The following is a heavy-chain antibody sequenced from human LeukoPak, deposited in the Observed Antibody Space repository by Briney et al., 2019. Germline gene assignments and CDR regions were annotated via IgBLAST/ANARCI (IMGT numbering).Heavy chain of an antibody. J-gene: IGHJ4*02. V-gene: IGHV3-7*01. CDR3: AIRIAVAHPTSTY. Sequence: KTGGSLRLSCAASGFTFSSYWMSWVRQAPGKGLEWVANIKQDGSEKYYVDSVKGRFTSRDNAKNSLYLQMNSLRAEDTAVYYCAIRIAVAHPTSTYWGQGTLVTVSS. CDR1: GFTFSSYW. D-gene: IGHD6-19*01. CDR2: IKQDGSEK.